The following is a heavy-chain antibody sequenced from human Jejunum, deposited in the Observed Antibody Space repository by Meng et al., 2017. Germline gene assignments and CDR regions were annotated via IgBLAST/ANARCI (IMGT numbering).Heavy chain of an antibody. V-gene: IGHV4-31*03. CDR3: ASSIAAAVGYYFDY. CDR1: GGSFGSGGYY. J-gene: IGHJ4*02. D-gene: IGHD6-13*01. Sequence: QGQRQESGPGLVKPSQTLSLTCTVSGGSFGSGGYYWSWIRQHPGKGLEWIGYIYYSGSTYYNPSLKSRVSISVDTSKNQFSLKLSSVTAADTAVYYCASSIAAAVGYYFDYWGQGTLVTVSS. CDR2: IYYSGST.